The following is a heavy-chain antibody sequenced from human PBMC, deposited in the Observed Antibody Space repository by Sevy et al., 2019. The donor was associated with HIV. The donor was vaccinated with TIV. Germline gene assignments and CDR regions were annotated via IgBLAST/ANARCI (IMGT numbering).Heavy chain of an antibody. CDR1: GFTFSGSA. D-gene: IGHD1-7*01. Sequence: GGSLRLSCAASGFTFSGSAMHWVRQASGKGLEWVGRIRSKANSYATAYAASVKGRFTISRDDSKNTAYLQVNSLKTEDTAVYYCTRPGITGTTRWFDPWGQGTLVTVSS. CDR3: TRPGITGTTRWFDP. CDR2: IRSKANSYAT. J-gene: IGHJ5*02. V-gene: IGHV3-73*01.